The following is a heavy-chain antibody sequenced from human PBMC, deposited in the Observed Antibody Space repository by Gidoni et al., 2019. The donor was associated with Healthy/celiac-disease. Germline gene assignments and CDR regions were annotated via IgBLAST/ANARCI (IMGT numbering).Heavy chain of an antibody. D-gene: IGHD3-22*01. CDR1: GFSFSSYA. J-gene: IGHJ3*02. V-gene: IGHV3-23*01. Sequence: EVQLLESGGGLVQPGGSLRLSCAASGFSFSSYAMSWVRQAPGKGLELVSAISSSGGSTYYADSVKGRFTISRDNSKNTLYLQMNSLRAEDTAVYYCAKGLTMIVVVTSTDDAFDIWGQGTMVTVSS. CDR3: AKGLTMIVVVTSTDDAFDI. CDR2: ISSSGGST.